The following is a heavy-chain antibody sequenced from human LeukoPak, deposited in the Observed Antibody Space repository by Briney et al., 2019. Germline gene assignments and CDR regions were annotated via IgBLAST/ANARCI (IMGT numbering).Heavy chain of an antibody. V-gene: IGHV3-7*01. Sequence: GGSLRLSCAASGFTFSNYWMTWVRQAPGKGLEWVANINRDGSERYYVDSVKGRFTISRDDAKSSLYLQMNSLRAEDTAVYYCASFGYSSGWYSDYWGQGTLVTVSS. J-gene: IGHJ4*02. D-gene: IGHD6-19*01. CDR1: GFTFSNYW. CDR3: ASFGYSSGWYSDY. CDR2: INRDGSER.